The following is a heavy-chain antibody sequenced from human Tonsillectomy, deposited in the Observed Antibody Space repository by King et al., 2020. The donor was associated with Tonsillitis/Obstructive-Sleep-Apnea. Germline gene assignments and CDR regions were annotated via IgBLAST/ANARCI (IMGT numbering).Heavy chain of an antibody. J-gene: IGHJ4*02. D-gene: IGHD1-1*01. Sequence: QLVHSGAEVKTPGESLRISCKGSGYSFTSYCISWVRQMPGKGLDWMGRIDTSDSYTSYSPSFQGHVTISADKSISTAYLQWSSLKASDTAMYYCARHDHGDYWGQGTLVTVSS. CDR1: GYSFTSYC. CDR3: ARHDHGDY. V-gene: IGHV5-10-1*01. CDR2: IDTSDSYT.